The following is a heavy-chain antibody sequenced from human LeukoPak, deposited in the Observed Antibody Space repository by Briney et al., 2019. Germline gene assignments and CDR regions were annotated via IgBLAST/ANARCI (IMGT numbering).Heavy chain of an antibody. J-gene: IGHJ4*02. CDR3: ARHAYCGGDCYSGRDY. CDR2: IYPGDSDT. D-gene: IGHD2-21*02. CDR1: GYSFTSYW. Sequence: GESLKISCKGSGYSFTSYWIGWVRQMPGKGLEWMGIIYPGDSDTRYSPSFQGQVTISADKSISTAYLQWSSLKASDTAMYYCARHAYCGGDCYSGRDYWGQGTLVTVSS. V-gene: IGHV5-51*01.